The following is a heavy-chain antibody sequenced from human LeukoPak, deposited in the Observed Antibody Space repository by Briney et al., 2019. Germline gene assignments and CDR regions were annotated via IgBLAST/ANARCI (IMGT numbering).Heavy chain of an antibody. D-gene: IGHD5-18*01. Sequence: PSETLSLTCTVSGGSISSSSYYWGWIRQPPGKGLEWIGSIYYSGSTYYNPSLKSRVTISVDTSKNQFSLKLSSVTAADTAVYYCARVPIIRWLQPDWYFDLWGHGTLVTVSS. V-gene: IGHV4-39*07. CDR3: ARVPIIRWLQPDWYFDL. CDR1: GGSISSSSYY. J-gene: IGHJ2*01. CDR2: IYYSGST.